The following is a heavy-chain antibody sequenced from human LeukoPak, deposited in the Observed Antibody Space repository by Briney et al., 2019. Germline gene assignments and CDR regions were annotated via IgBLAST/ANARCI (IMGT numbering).Heavy chain of an antibody. CDR2: INPNSGDT. Sequence: GASVKVSCKGSGYTFTGYYIHWVRQAPGQGLEWMGWINPNSGDTNYAQKFQGRVTMTGDTSISTAYMDLSRLTSDDTAMYYCAIVRGHTYGPDYWGQGSLVTVSS. J-gene: IGHJ4*02. D-gene: IGHD5-18*01. V-gene: IGHV1-2*02. CDR3: AIVRGHTYGPDY. CDR1: GYTFTGYY.